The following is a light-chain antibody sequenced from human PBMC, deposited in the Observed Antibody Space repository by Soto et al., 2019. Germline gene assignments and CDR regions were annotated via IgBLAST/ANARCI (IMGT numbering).Light chain of an antibody. CDR2: DAS. CDR1: QSISNS. Sequence: EIVLTQSPGTLSLSPGERATLSCRASQSISNSLAWYQQKPGQAPRLLIYDASNRATGIPARFSGSGSGTEFTLTISSLESEDFAVYYCQQYNNWPRTFGQGTRLEIK. J-gene: IGKJ5*01. CDR3: QQYNNWPRT. V-gene: IGKV3-11*01.